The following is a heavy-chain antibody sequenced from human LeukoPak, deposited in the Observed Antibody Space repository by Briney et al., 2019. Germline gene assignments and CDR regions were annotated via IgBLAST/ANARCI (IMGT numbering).Heavy chain of an antibody. CDR3: ARGRVSSSTWYSTYYYYFYMDV. J-gene: IGHJ6*03. CDR2: IFYSGST. V-gene: IGHV4-39*02. CDR1: GDSISSTSYY. D-gene: IGHD4-11*01. Sequence: PSETLSLTCSVSGDSISSTSYYWGRIRQAPGKGLEWIGTIFYSGSTYYNPSLKSRVTISVDTSKNLFSLRLRSVTAADTAVYFCARGRVSSSTWYSTYYYYFYMDVWGKGTTVTVSS.